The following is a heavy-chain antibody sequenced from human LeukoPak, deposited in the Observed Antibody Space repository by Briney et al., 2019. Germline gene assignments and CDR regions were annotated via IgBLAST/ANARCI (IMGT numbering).Heavy chain of an antibody. CDR3: ARGGAWLVPDAFDI. D-gene: IGHD6-19*01. CDR2: INHSGST. V-gene: IGHV4-34*01. Sequence: PSETLSLTCAVYGGSFSGYYWSWIRQPPWKGLEWIGEINHSGSTNYNPSLKSRVTISVDTSKNQFSLKLSSVTAADTAVYYCARGGAWLVPDAFDIWGQGTMVTVSS. J-gene: IGHJ3*02. CDR1: GGSFSGYY.